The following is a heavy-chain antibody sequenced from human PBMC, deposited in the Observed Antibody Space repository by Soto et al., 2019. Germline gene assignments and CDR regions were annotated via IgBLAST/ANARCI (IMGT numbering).Heavy chain of an antibody. J-gene: IGHJ1*01. CDR2: IYWDDVK. V-gene: IGHV2-5*02. CDR3: AHSAGFGDYFQQ. Sequence: QITLKESGPPLVKPTQTLTLTCTFSGFSLSTSGVGVGWIRQPPGKALEWLGIIYWDDVKWCSPSLKTRLILATDTSKLQVVLIMTNMDPVDTATYYCAHSAGFGDYFQQWGQGTLVTVSS. D-gene: IGHD3-10*01. CDR1: GFSLSTSGVG.